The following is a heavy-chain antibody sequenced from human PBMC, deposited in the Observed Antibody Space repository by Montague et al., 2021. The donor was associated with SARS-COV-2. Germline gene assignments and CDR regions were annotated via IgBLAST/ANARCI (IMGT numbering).Heavy chain of an antibody. Sequence: SETLSLTCTVSGGSTSRYYWSWIRHSPGKGLEWIGNVFYSGSTNYNPSLRSRVTIYVDRSKNQFSLRLRSVTAADTAVYYCARVGYGEYFDYWGQGTLVTVSS. CDR3: ARVGYGEYFDY. J-gene: IGHJ4*02. V-gene: IGHV4-59*01. CDR1: GGSTSRYY. D-gene: IGHD3-10*01. CDR2: VFYSGST.